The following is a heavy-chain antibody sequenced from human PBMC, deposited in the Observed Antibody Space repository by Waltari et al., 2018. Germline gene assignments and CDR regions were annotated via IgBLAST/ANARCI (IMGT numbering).Heavy chain of an antibody. V-gene: IGHV4-59*01. CDR3: ARLAALSSGYYIDY. Sequence: QVQLQESGPGLVKPSETLSLTCTVSGGSISSYYWSWIRQPPGKGLEWIGYIYYSGSTNYNPSLKSRVTISVDTSKNQFSLKLSSVTAADTAVYYCARLAALSSGYYIDYWGQGTLVTVSS. D-gene: IGHD3-22*01. CDR2: IYYSGST. J-gene: IGHJ4*02. CDR1: GGSISSYY.